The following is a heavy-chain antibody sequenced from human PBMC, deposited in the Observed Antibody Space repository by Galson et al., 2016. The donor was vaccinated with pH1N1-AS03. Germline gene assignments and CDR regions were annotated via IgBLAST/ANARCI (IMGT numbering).Heavy chain of an antibody. CDR2: IYQTGST. CDR1: GGSINSYY. J-gene: IGHJ4*02. D-gene: IGHD4-23*01. Sequence: ETLSLTCSVSGGSINSYYWNWIRQPPGKGLEWIGYIYQTGSTKYNPSLKSRVTISVDTSKNQFSLKLISVTAADTAVYYCVRRSPWGTVGTFYFDYWGQGTLVTVSS. V-gene: IGHV4-59*01. CDR3: VRRSPWGTVGTFYFDY.